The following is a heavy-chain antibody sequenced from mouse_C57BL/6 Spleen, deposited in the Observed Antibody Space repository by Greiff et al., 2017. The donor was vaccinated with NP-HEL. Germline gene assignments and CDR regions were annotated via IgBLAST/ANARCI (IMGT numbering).Heavy chain of an antibody. D-gene: IGHD2-14*01. CDR3: TEGTEGAY. J-gene: IGHJ3*01. V-gene: IGHV6-3*01. Sequence: DVKLVESGGGLVQPGGSMKLSCVASGFTFSNYWMNWVRQSPEKGLEWVAQIRLKSDNYATHYAESVKGRFTISRDDSKSSVYLQMNNLRAEDTGIYYCTEGTEGAYWGQGTLVTVSA. CDR2: IRLKSDNYAT. CDR1: GFTFSNYW.